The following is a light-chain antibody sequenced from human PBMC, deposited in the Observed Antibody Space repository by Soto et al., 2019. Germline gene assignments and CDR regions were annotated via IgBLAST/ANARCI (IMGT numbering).Light chain of an antibody. V-gene: IGKV3-15*01. CDR3: QQYNNWPIT. CDR2: GAS. CDR1: QSLSNN. Sequence: EIVLTQSPGTLSLSPGERATLSCRASQSLSNNIYLAWYQQKPGQAPRLLIYGASTRATGIPARFSGSGSGTEFTLTINGLQSDDFATYYCQQYNNWPITFGQGTRLEIK. J-gene: IGKJ5*01.